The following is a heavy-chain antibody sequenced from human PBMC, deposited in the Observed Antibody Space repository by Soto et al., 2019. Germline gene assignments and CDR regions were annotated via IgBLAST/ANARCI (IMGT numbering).Heavy chain of an antibody. CDR2: IYHSGST. CDR1: GGSISSGGYS. D-gene: IGHD3-16*02. J-gene: IGHJ4*02. Sequence: SETLSLTCAVSGGSISSGGYSWSWIRQPPGKGLEWIGYIYHSGSTYYNPSLKSRVTISVDRSKNQFSLKLSSVTAADTAVYYCARGRDYVWGSYRYTPDFDYWGQGTLVTV. CDR3: ARGRDYVWGSYRYTPDFDY. V-gene: IGHV4-30-2*01.